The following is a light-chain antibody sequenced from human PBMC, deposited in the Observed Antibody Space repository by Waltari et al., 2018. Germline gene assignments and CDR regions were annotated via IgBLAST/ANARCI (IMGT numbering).Light chain of an antibody. CDR2: DAS. V-gene: IGKV3-11*01. CDR3: QQRSHWWT. CDR1: QSVGSS. J-gene: IGKJ1*01. Sequence: DIVLTQSPVTLSLSPGERATLSCRASQSVGSSLAWYQQRLGQPPRLLIFDASKRATGIPARFSGSGSETDFTLTISGLEPEDFAVYYCQQRSHWWTFGQGTKVEIK.